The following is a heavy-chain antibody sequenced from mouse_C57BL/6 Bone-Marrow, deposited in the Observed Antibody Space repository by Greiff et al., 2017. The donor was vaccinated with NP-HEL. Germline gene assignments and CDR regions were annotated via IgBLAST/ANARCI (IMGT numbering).Heavy chain of an antibody. CDR1: GFTFSDYY. J-gene: IGHJ3*01. CDR3: ARAYGSSGAY. CDR2: ISNGGGST. D-gene: IGHD1-1*01. Sequence: DVMLVESGGGLVQPGGSLKLSCAASGFTFSDYYMYWVRQTPEKRLEWVAYISNGGGSTYYPDTVKGRFTISRDNAKNTLYLQMSRLKSEDTAMYYCARAYGSSGAYWGQGTLVTVSA. V-gene: IGHV5-12*01.